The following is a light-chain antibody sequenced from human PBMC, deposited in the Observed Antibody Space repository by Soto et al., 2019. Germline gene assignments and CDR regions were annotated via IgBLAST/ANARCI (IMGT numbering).Light chain of an antibody. CDR2: VNSDGSH. V-gene: IGLV4-69*01. CDR1: SGQRKYA. J-gene: IGLJ1*01. CDR3: QTWGTGIQV. Sequence: QPVLTQSPSASASLGASVKLTCTLSSGQRKYAIAWHQQKPEKGPRYLMRVNSDGSHIRGDGIPDRFSGSSSGTERYLTISSLQSEDEADYYCQTWGTGIQVFGTGTKLT.